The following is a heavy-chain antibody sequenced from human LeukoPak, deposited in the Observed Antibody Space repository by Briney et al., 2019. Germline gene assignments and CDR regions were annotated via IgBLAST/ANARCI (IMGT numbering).Heavy chain of an antibody. CDR3: ARGSYSGYDALFDY. CDR2: INWNGGNT. CDR1: GFTFDDYG. D-gene: IGHD5-12*01. Sequence: GGSLRLSCAASGFTFDDYGMSWVRQAPGKGLEWVSGINWNGGNTAYADSVKGRFTISRANAKNSLYLQMSSLRAEDTALYHCARGSYSGYDALFDYWGQGTLVTVSS. J-gene: IGHJ4*02. V-gene: IGHV3-20*01.